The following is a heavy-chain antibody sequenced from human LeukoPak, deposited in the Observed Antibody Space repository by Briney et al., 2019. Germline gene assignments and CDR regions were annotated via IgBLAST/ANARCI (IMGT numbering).Heavy chain of an antibody. J-gene: IGHJ6*02. V-gene: IGHV3-33*08. D-gene: IGHD6-13*01. Sequence: GGSLRLSCAASGFTFSRYGMSWVRQAPGKGLEWVAVIWYDGSNKYYADSVKGRFTISRDNSKNTLYLQMNSLRAEDTAVYYCAPQQLPYYYGMDVWGQGTTVTVSS. CDR1: GFTFSRYG. CDR2: IWYDGSNK. CDR3: APQQLPYYYGMDV.